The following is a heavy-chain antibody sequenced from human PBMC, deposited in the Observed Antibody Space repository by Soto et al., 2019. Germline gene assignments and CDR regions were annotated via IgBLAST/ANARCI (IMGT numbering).Heavy chain of an antibody. Sequence: EVQLVESGGGLVKPGGSLRLSCAASGFTFSNAWMNWVRQAPGKGLEWVDRIKKRADGGTADHATPVKGRFTISRDDSKDTLYLQMNSLKTEDTAVYDCTTVNPYKYDSRGHYYWGQGTLVTVSS. CDR3: TTVNPYKYDSRGHYY. CDR2: IKKRADGGTA. J-gene: IGHJ4*02. V-gene: IGHV3-15*01. D-gene: IGHD3-22*01. CDR1: GFTFSNAW.